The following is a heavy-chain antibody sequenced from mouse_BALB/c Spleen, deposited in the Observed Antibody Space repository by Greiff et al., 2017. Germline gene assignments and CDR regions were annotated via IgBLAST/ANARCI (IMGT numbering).Heavy chain of an antibody. CDR2: ISYSGST. D-gene: IGHD1-1*01. Sequence: EVKVEESGPGLVKPSQSLSLTCTVTGYSITSDYAWNWIRQFPGNKLEWMGYISYSGSTSYNPSLKSRISITRDTAKNQFFLQLNSVTTEDTATYYCARSSYGSSKAWFAYWGQGTLVTVSA. CDR3: ARSSYGSSKAWFAY. J-gene: IGHJ3*01. V-gene: IGHV3-2*02. CDR1: GYSITSDYA.